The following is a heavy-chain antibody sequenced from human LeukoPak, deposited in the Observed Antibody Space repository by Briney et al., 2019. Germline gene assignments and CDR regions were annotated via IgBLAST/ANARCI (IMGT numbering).Heavy chain of an antibody. Sequence: GGSLRLSCAASAFTFSNAWMNWVRQAPGKGLEWVGRTKSKTDGGTTDYAAPVKGRFTISRDDSKNTLYLQMNSLKTEDTAVYYCTTEERVSSGYCSGGSCYIDYWGQGTLVTVSS. D-gene: IGHD2-15*01. CDR3: TTEERVSSGYCSGGSCYIDY. CDR1: AFTFSNAW. V-gene: IGHV3-15*01. J-gene: IGHJ4*02. CDR2: TKSKTDGGTT.